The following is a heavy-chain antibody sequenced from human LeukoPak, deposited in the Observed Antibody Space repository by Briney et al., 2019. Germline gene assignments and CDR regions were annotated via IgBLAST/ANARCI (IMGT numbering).Heavy chain of an antibody. J-gene: IGHJ4*02. D-gene: IGHD1-26*01. V-gene: IGHV4-59*08. CDR3: ARLVGATVPHY. CDR2: IYYSGST. Sequence: SETLSLTCTVSGGSISSYYWSWIRQPPGKGLEWIGYIYYSGSTNYNPSLKSRVTISVDTSKNQFSLKLSSVTAADTAVYYCARLVGATVPHYWGQGTLVTVSS. CDR1: GGSISSYY.